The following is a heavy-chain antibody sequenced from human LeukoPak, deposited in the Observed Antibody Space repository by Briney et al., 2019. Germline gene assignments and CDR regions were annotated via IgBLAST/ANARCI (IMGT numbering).Heavy chain of an antibody. CDR1: GGSISSSSYY. V-gene: IGHV4-39*01. CDR3: ASIAARRGYYFDY. CDR2: IYYSGST. D-gene: IGHD6-6*01. Sequence: SETLSLTCTVSGGSISSSSYYWGWIRQPPGKGLEWIGSIYYSGSTYYNPSLKSRVTISVDTSKNQFSLKLSSVTAADAAVYYCASIAARRGYYFDYWGQGTLVTVSS. J-gene: IGHJ4*02.